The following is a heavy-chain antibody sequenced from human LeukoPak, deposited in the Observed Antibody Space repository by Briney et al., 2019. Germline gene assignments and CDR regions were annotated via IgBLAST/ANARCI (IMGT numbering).Heavy chain of an antibody. CDR1: GFTVSINY. J-gene: IGHJ4*02. CDR3: ARGETSSYDY. D-gene: IGHD2-2*01. Sequence: GSLRLSCAASGFTVSINYMSWVRQAPGKGLEWVSVICSGGNTYYADSVKGRFTISRDNSKNTVYLQMNSLRAEDTAVYYCARGETSSYDYWGQGTLVTVSS. V-gene: IGHV3-53*01. CDR2: ICSGGNT.